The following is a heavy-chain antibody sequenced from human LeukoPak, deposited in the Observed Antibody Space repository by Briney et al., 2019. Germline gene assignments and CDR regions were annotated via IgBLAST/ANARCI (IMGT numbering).Heavy chain of an antibody. CDR1: DYSFTSYW. Sequence: GSALQISCKAADYSFTSYWIGWGRQLPGKGREWFGIIYPGDSDTRYNPSFQGQVTISADKSISTAYLQWSSLKASDTAMYYCARPRRYCSSTSCYAEDDAFDIWGQGTMVTVSS. J-gene: IGHJ3*02. D-gene: IGHD2-2*01. V-gene: IGHV5-51*01. CDR3: ARPRRYCSSTSCYAEDDAFDI. CDR2: IYPGDSDT.